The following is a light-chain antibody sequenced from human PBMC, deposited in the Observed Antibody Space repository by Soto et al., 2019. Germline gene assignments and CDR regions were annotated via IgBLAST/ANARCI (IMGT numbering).Light chain of an antibody. J-gene: IGLJ2*01. CDR1: SSNIGSNT. CDR3: AAWDDSLKGGV. V-gene: IGLV1-44*01. Sequence: QLVLTQPPSASGTPGQRVTISCSGSSSNIGSNTVNWYQQLPGTAPKLLIYSSNQRPSGVPDRFSGSKSGTSASLAISGLQSEDEADYYCAAWDDSLKGGVFGGGTQLTVL. CDR2: SSN.